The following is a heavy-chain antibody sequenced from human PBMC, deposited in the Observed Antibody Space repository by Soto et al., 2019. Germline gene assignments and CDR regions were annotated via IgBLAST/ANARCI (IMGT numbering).Heavy chain of an antibody. CDR3: VRDGTKTLRDWFDP. J-gene: IGHJ5*02. CDR2: IYATGTT. V-gene: IGHV4-4*07. CDR1: VASISGFY. D-gene: IGHD1-1*01. Sequence: SETLSLSCTVSVASISGFYWSWIRKSAGKGLEWIGRIYATGTTDYNPSLKSRVMMSVDTSKKQFSLKLRSVTAADTAVYYCVRDGTKTLRDWFDPWGQGISVTVSS.